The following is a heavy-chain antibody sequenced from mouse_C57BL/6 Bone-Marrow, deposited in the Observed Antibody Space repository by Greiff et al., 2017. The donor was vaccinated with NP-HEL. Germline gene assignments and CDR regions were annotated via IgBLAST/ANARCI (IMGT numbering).Heavy chain of an antibody. CDR3: ARERVITTVVDY. V-gene: IGHV1-82*01. CDR1: GYAFSSSW. J-gene: IGHJ2*01. D-gene: IGHD1-1*01. CDR2: IYPGDGDT. Sequence: QVQLQQSGPELVKPGASVKISCKASGYAFSSSWMNWVKQRPGKGLEWIGRIYPGDGDTNYNGKFKGKATLTADKSSSTAYMQLSSLTSEDSAVYFWARERVITTVVDYWGQGTTLTVSS.